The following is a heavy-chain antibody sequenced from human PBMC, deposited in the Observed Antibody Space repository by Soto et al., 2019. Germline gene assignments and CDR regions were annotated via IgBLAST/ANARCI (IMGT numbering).Heavy chain of an antibody. CDR1: GFTFSSYA. D-gene: IGHD1-1*01. Sequence: RRLSCVASGFTFSSYALHWVRQAPGKGLEWVALISNDGMNTFYADSVKGRMTVSRDKAEKTMYLQMNSLTAEDTAVYYCAKGLRFMEHWGQGTVVTASS. V-gene: IGHV3-30-3*02. J-gene: IGHJ4*02. CDR3: AKGLRFMEH. CDR2: ISNDGMNT.